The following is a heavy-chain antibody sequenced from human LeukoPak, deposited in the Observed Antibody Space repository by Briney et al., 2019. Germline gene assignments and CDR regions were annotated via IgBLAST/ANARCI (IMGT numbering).Heavy chain of an antibody. Sequence: PSETLSLTCTVSGGSISSYYWSWIRHFPGKGLEWIGYIYYSGSTNYNPSLKSRVTISVDTSKNQFSLKLSSVTAADTAVYYCARLGIGYEVDGFDIWGQGTMVTVSS. CDR2: IYYSGST. CDR3: ARLGIGYEVDGFDI. V-gene: IGHV4-59*01. J-gene: IGHJ3*02. CDR1: GGSISSYY. D-gene: IGHD3-22*01.